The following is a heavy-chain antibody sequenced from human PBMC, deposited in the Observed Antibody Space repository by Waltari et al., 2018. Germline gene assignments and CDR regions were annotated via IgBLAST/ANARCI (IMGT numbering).Heavy chain of an antibody. CDR1: GFTLMKYW. Sequence: EVQLVESGGGLVQPGGSLRLSCAASGFTLMKYWMPWVGQAPGTGLGWVANINDDAKEKYQVDSVKGRFTISRDNTKKSLYLQMNSLRVDDTAVYYCARGEEGYGEAYYWGQGTLVTVSS. CDR3: ARGEEGYGEAYY. J-gene: IGHJ4*02. D-gene: IGHD3-10*01. CDR2: INDDAKEK. V-gene: IGHV3-7*04.